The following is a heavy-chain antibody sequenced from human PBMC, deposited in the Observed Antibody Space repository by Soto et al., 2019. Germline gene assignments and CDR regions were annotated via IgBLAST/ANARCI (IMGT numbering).Heavy chain of an antibody. CDR1: GFTFSSYS. Sequence: EVQLVESGGGLVKPGGSLRLSCAASGFTFSSYSMNWVRQAPGKGLEWVSSISSSSSYIYYADSVKGRFTISRDNAKNSLYLQMNSLRAEDTAVYYCARDPTDDYGDYRSGQGQDYWVQGTLVTVSS. CDR3: ARDPTDDYGDYRSGQGQDY. CDR2: ISSSSSYI. J-gene: IGHJ4*02. D-gene: IGHD4-17*01. V-gene: IGHV3-21*01.